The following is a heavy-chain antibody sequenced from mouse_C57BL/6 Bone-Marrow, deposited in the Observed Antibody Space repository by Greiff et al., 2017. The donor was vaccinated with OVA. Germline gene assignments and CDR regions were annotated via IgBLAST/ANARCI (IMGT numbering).Heavy chain of an antibody. J-gene: IGHJ3*01. V-gene: IGHV7-3*01. D-gene: IGHD1-1*01. CDR3: ARDYYGSPPFTY. CDR1: GFTFTDYY. Sequence: DVKLVESGGGLVQPGGSLSLSCAASGFTFTDYYMSWVRQPPGKALEWLGFIRNKANGYTTEYSASVKGRFTISRDNSQSILYLQMNALRAEDSATYYCARDYYGSPPFTYWGQGTLVTVSA. CDR2: IRNKANGYTT.